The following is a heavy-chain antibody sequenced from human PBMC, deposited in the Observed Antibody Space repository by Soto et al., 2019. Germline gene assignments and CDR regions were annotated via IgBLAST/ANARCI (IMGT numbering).Heavy chain of an antibody. CDR3: ARQFSVYGDYGRYFDF. J-gene: IGHJ4*02. V-gene: IGHV4-39*01. D-gene: IGHD4-17*01. CDR2: IYYSGST. CDR1: GGSISSSGYY. Sequence: SETLSLTCTVSGGSISSSGYYWGWIRQPPGKGLEWIGTIYYSGSTYYNPSLKSRVTISVDTSKNQFSLKLSSVTAADTAGYYRARQFSVYGDYGRYFDFWGQGTLVTVSS.